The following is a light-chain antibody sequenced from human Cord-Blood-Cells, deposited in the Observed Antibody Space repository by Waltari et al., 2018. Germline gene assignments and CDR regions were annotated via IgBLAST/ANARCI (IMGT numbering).Light chain of an antibody. CDR1: QSISSW. CDR3: QQYNSYST. Sequence: DIQMTQSPSTLSASVGDRVTITCRASQSISSWLAWYQQKPGKAPKLLIYKASSLESGLPSRFSGSGSGTEFTLTISSLQTDDFATYYCQQYNSYSTFGQGTKVEIK. V-gene: IGKV1-5*03. J-gene: IGKJ1*01. CDR2: KAS.